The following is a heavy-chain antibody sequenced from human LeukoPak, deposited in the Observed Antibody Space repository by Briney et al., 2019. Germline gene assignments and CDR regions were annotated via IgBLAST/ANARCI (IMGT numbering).Heavy chain of an antibody. CDR1: GYTFTSYY. CDR2: INPSGAST. CDR3: ARGPNYDILTGYSLYYFDY. V-gene: IGHV1-46*01. J-gene: IGHJ4*02. Sequence: GASVKVSCKASGYTFTSYYMHWVRQAPGQGLEWMGIINPSGASTSYAQKFQGRVTMTRDTSTSTVYMELSSLRSEDTAVYYCARGPNYDILTGYSLYYFDYWGQGTLVTVSS. D-gene: IGHD3-9*01.